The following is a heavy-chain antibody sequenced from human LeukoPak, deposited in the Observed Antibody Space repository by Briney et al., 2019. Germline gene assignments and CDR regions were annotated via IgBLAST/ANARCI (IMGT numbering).Heavy chain of an antibody. V-gene: IGHV4-61*01. D-gene: IGHD3-3*01. J-gene: IGHJ5*02. CDR2: IYYSGST. CDR1: GGSVSSGSYY. Sequence: SETLSLTCTVSGGSVSSGSYYWSWIRQPPGKGLEWIGYIYYSGSTSYNPSLKSRVTISVDTSKNQFSLKLSAVTAADTAVYYCARAAFDFWSGYSTNWFDPWGQGTLVTVSS. CDR3: ARAAFDFWSGYSTNWFDP.